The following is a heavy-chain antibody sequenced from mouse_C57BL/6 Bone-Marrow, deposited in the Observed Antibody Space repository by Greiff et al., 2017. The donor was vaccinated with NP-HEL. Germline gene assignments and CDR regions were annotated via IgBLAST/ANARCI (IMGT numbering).Heavy chain of an antibody. D-gene: IGHD1-1*01. CDR1: GFTFSDYG. CDR3: ARLGLRYYAMDY. Sequence: EVQRVESGGGLVQPGGSLKLSCAASGFTFSDYGMAWVRQAPRKGPEWVAFLSNLAYSIYYADTVTGRFTISRENAKNTLYLEMSSLRSEDTAMYYCARLGLRYYAMDYWGQGTSVTVSS. V-gene: IGHV5-15*01. CDR2: LSNLAYSI. J-gene: IGHJ4*01.